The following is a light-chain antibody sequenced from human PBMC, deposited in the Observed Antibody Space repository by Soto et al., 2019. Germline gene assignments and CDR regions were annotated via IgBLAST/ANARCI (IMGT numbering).Light chain of an antibody. Sequence: EIVLTQSPGTLSLSPGEGAALSCRASQSVRSNSLAWYQQRPGQAPTLLIYAASYRATGIPDRFTGSGSGTDFTLTISSLEPEDFAVYYCQQRSSWPPALTFGGGTKVEIK. J-gene: IGKJ4*01. CDR3: QQRSSWPPALT. V-gene: IGKV3D-20*02. CDR1: QSVRSN. CDR2: AAS.